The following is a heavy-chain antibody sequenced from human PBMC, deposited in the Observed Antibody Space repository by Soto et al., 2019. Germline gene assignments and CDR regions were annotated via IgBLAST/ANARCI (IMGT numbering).Heavy chain of an antibody. Sequence: PSLTCDVFNGSFSGYYWSWIRQPPGKGLEWIGEITNSGYTNYNPSLKNRVTILIDRSKNHFSLKVTSVTAADTAVYYCARGLEYFQHWGQGTLVTVSS. CDR1: NGSFSGYY. J-gene: IGHJ1*01. CDR3: ARGLEYFQH. V-gene: IGHV4-34*01. CDR2: ITNSGYT.